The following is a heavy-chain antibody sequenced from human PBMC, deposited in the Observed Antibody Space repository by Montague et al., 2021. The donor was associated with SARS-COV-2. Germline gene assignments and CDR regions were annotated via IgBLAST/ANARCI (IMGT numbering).Heavy chain of an antibody. D-gene: IGHD3-10*01. CDR3: ARDDIVLQGVTKGMDV. CDR1: GVAILRHR. V-gene: IGHV4-4*07. J-gene: IGHJ6*02. CDR2: IHHRKSN. Sequence: SETLSLTCSVSGVAILRHRSRWLTHALEKLAEFVCRIHHRKSNTYSPSFKSRVTISIDTSKNQFSLKLSSVTAADTAVYYCARDDIVLQGVTKGMDVWGQGTTVTVSS.